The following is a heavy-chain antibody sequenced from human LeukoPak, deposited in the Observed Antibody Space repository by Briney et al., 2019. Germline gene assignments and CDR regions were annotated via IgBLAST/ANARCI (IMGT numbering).Heavy chain of an antibody. CDR1: GGSISSYY. CDR3: ARRRLTGSVVY. D-gene: IGHD1-20*01. V-gene: IGHV4-59*12. Sequence: PSETLSLTCTVSGGSISSYYWSWIRQPPGKGLEWIGYIYYSGSTNYNPSLKSRVTISVDTSKNQFSLKLSSVTAADTAVYYCARRRLTGSVVYWGQGTLVTVSS. J-gene: IGHJ4*02. CDR2: IYYSGST.